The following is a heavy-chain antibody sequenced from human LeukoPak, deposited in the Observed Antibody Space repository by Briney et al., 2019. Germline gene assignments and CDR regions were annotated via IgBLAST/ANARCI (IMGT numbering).Heavy chain of an antibody. Sequence: SVKVSCKASGGTFSSYAISWVRQAPGQGLEWMGRIIPILGIANYAQKFQGRVTITADKSTSTAYMELSSLRSEDTALYYCAKDGIPYYDGDYYGMDVWGQGTTVTVSS. J-gene: IGHJ6*02. V-gene: IGHV1-69*04. CDR1: GGTFSSYA. CDR2: IIPILGIA. D-gene: IGHD3-22*01. CDR3: AKDGIPYYDGDYYGMDV.